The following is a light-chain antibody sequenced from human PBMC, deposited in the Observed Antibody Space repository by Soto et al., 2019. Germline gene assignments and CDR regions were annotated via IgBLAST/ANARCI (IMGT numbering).Light chain of an antibody. CDR2: AAP. V-gene: IGKV1-39*01. J-gene: IGKJ1*01. Sequence: DIQMTQSPSSLSASVGDRVTITCRASQSISSYLNWYQQKPGKAPKLLIYAAPNLQSGVPSRFSGSGSGTDFTLTIRSLQPEDFATYYCQQSYNTPRTFGQGTKVDIK. CDR1: QSISSY. CDR3: QQSYNTPRT.